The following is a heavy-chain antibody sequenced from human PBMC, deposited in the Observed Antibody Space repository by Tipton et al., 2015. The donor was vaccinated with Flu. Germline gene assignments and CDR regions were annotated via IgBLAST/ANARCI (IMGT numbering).Heavy chain of an antibody. Sequence: SLRLSCVASGFTFTNYGMHWVRQAPGKGLEWVAVKWFDGRNEAYAGSLRGRFTISRDNSKNTLYLEMNSLRAEDTAVYYCARGLDRFDYWGQGNPGHRLL. D-gene: IGHD5-12*01. V-gene: IGHV3-33*01. CDR3: ARGLDRFDY. CDR2: KWFDGRNE. J-gene: IGHJ4*02. CDR1: GFTFTNYG.